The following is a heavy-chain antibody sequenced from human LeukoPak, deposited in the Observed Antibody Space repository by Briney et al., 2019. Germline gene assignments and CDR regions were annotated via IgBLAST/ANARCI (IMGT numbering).Heavy chain of an antibody. CDR1: GYDFTKYW. V-gene: IGHV5-51*01. CDR3: AREEQSGSSWFAF. D-gene: IGHD6-13*01. Sequence: GESLKISCKGSGYDFTKYWIGWVRQMPGKGLEWMAIIYPGDSDTRYSPSFQGQVTISADRSINTAYLQWSSLKDSDTAMYYCAREEQSGSSWFAFWGQGALVTVSS. CDR2: IYPGDSDT. J-gene: IGHJ4*02.